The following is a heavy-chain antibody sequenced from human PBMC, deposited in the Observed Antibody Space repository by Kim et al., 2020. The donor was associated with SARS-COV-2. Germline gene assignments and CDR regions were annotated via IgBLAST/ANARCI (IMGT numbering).Heavy chain of an antibody. J-gene: IGHJ6*02. CDR3: AKMVIMADYNYFYYYAMDV. V-gene: IGHV3-23*01. Sequence: GGSLRLSCVGSGFTFDIYAMSWVRQAPGKGLEWVSVMSGGGVNKFYADSVRGRFTISRDNSKNTLYLQMNNLRDEDTALYYCAKMVIMADYNYFYYYAMDVWGQGTTVTVSS. CDR1: GFTFDIYA. CDR2: MSGGGVNK. D-gene: IGHD2-21*01.